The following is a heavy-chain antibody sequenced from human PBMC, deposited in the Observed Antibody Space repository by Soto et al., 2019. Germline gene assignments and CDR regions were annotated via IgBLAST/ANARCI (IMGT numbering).Heavy chain of an antibody. J-gene: IGHJ6*03. Sequence: GGSLRLSCAASGFTFISYAMNWVLQAPWKGLEWVSTISAGGSSTDSADSVKGRFTISRDNSKNTLYLQMNSLRVEDTAVYYCVKDGGRPAPYYYKDVWGKGTTVTVSS. CDR2: ISAGGSST. CDR3: VKDGGRPAPYYYKDV. V-gene: IGHV3-23*01. CDR1: GFTFISYA. D-gene: IGHD3-16*01.